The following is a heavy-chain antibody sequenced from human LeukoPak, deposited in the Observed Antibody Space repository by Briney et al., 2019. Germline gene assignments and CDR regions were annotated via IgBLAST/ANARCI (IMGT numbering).Heavy chain of an antibody. CDR3: ARAGYCSGGSCYGSDY. CDR2: IWYDGSKK. Sequence: PGGSLRLSCAASGFTFSWYGIHWVRQAPGKGLEWVAVIWYDGSKKYYADSVKGRFTISRDNSKNTLYLQMNSLRAEDTAVYYCARAGYCSGGSCYGSDYWGQGTLVSVSS. J-gene: IGHJ4*02. V-gene: IGHV3-33*01. CDR1: GFTFSWYG. D-gene: IGHD2-15*01.